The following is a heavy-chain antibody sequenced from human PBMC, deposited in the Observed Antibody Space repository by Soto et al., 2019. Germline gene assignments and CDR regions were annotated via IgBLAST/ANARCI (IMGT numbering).Heavy chain of an antibody. CDR3: ARDRIGMPPHSYYDGMDV. CDR1: GGSISSGGYY. CDR2: IYYSGST. D-gene: IGHD2-15*01. J-gene: IGHJ6*02. Sequence: QVQLQESGPGLVKPSQTLSLTCTVSGGSISSGGYYWSWIRQHPGKGLEWIGYIYYSGSTYYNPSLKSRVTISVDTSKNQSALKLSSVTAADTAVYYCARDRIGMPPHSYYDGMDVWGQGTTVTVSS. V-gene: IGHV4-31*03.